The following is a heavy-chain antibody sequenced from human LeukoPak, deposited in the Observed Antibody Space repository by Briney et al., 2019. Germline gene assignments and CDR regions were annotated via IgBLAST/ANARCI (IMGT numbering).Heavy chain of an antibody. D-gene: IGHD1-1*01. Sequence: SGGSLRLSCAASGSTFSSYGMHWVRQAPGKGLEWVAFIRYDGSKKYYADSVKGRFTISRDNSKNTLYLQMNSLRAEDTAVYYCAKDNATTGMNSFDYWGQGTLVTVSS. CDR1: GSTFSSYG. CDR2: IRYDGSKK. J-gene: IGHJ4*02. V-gene: IGHV3-30*02. CDR3: AKDNATTGMNSFDY.